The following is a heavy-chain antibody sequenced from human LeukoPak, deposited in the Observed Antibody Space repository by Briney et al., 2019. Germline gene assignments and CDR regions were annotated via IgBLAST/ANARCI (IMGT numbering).Heavy chain of an antibody. D-gene: IGHD3-10*01. CDR1: GFTFSSYS. CDR3: ARDYYYGSGSYDH. CDR2: ISSSSSYI. Sequence: PGGSLRLSCAASGFTFSSYSMNWVRQAPGKGLEWVSSISSSSSYIYYADSVKGRFTISRDNAKNSLYLQMDSLRADDTAVYYCARDYYYGSGSYDHWGQGTLVTVSS. J-gene: IGHJ4*02. V-gene: IGHV3-21*01.